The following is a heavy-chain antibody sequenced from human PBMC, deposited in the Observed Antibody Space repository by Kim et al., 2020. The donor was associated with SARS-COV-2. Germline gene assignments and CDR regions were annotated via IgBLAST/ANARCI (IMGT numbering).Heavy chain of an antibody. CDR3: ARDGVLSSGWPYFDS. J-gene: IGHJ4*02. D-gene: IGHD6-19*01. CDR2: INAGNGNT. CDR1: GYTFTNYA. V-gene: IGHV1-3*01. Sequence: ASVKVSCKASGYTFTNYAMHWVRQAPGQRLEWMGWINAGNGNTKYSQKFQGRVTITRDTSASTAYMELSSLRSEDTAEYYCARDGVLSSGWPYFDSWGQGTLGTVSS.